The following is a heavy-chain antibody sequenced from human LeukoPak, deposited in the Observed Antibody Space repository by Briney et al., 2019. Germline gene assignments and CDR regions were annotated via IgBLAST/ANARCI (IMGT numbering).Heavy chain of an antibody. CDR3: ARGSGYNYY. CDR2: ISYSGTT. J-gene: IGHJ4*02. Sequence: TSETLSLTCTVSGGSISSYYCSWIRQPPGKGLEWIGYISYSGTTNYNPSLKSRVTMSVDTSKNQFSLKLSSVTAADTAVYYCARGSGYNYYWGQGTLVTVSS. V-gene: IGHV4-59*01. CDR1: GGSISSYY. D-gene: IGHD5-24*01.